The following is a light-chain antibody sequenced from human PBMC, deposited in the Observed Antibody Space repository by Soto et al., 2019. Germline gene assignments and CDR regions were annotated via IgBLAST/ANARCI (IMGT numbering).Light chain of an antibody. CDR2: GAS. CDR1: QSVSSN. Sequence: EMHMTLSPAVVSVAAGERATLSWRASQSVSSNLAWYQQKPGQAPRLLIYGASTRATGIPARFSGSGSGTEITLSSSSLHAEDSAGYYCQQYGSSPTFGGGTKV. V-gene: IGKV3-15*01. CDR3: QQYGSSPT. J-gene: IGKJ4*01.